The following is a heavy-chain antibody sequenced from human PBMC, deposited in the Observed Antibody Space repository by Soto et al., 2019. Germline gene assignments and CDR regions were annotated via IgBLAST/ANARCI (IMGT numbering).Heavy chain of an antibody. D-gene: IGHD6-6*01. Sequence: ASVKVSCKASGYTFTSYGISWVRQAPGQGLELIGWMNSNSGNTGYAQKFQGRVTMTRNTSISTAYMELSSLRSEYSAVYYCARVLRLKAARHGFGYWGQGTLVTV. CDR2: MNSNSGNT. CDR3: ARVLRLKAARHGFGY. J-gene: IGHJ4*02. CDR1: GYTFTSYG. V-gene: IGHV1-8*02.